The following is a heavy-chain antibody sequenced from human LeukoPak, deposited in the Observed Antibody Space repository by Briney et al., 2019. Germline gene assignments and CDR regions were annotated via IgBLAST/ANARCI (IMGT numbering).Heavy chain of an antibody. D-gene: IGHD4-17*01. V-gene: IGHV4-30-4*01. J-gene: IGHJ5*02. CDR1: GGSISSGDYC. CDR2: ISDSGST. CDR3: ARGIIPPTVTLEEAWFDP. Sequence: SETLSLTCTVSGGSISSGDYCWSWLRQPPGKGLEWIGYISDSGSTYYNPSLKNRLSISVDTSKNQFSLTLSSVTAADTAVYFCARGIIPPTVTLEEAWFDPWGQGTLVTVSS.